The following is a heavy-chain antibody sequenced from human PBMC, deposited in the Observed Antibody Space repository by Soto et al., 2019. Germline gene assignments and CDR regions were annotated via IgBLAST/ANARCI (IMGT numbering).Heavy chain of an antibody. CDR1: GFTFSSYG. CDR3: AKDKTTAAPYYHGMDV. J-gene: IGHJ6*02. Sequence: QVQLVESGGGVVQPGRSLRLSCAASGFTFSSYGMHWVRQAPGKGLEWVAVISYDGSNKYYADSVKGRFTISRDNSKNTLYLQMNSLRAEDTAVYYCAKDKTTAAPYYHGMDVWGQGTTVTVSS. D-gene: IGHD2-21*02. CDR2: ISYDGSNK. V-gene: IGHV3-30*18.